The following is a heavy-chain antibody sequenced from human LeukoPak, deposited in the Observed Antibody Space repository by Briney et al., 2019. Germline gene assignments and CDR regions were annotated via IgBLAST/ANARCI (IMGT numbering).Heavy chain of an antibody. CDR3: ARISITMIVVVHSYYMDV. CDR2: IKQDGSEK. D-gene: IGHD3-22*01. J-gene: IGHJ6*03. CDR1: GFTFSSYW. Sequence: PGGSLRLSCAASGFTFSSYWMSWVRQAPGKGLEWVANIKQDGSEKYYVDSVKGRFTISRDNAKNSLYLQMNSLRAEDTAVYYCARISITMIVVVHSYYMDVWGKGTTVTVSS. V-gene: IGHV3-7*01.